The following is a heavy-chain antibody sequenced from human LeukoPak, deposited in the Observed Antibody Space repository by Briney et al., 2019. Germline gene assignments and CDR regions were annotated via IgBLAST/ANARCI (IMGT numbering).Heavy chain of an antibody. CDR2: IYYSGST. CDR1: GGSISSYY. D-gene: IGHD3-10*01. J-gene: IGHJ4*02. V-gene: IGHV4-59*01. CDR3: ARGLWFGELLSPFDY. Sequence: SETLSLTCTVSGGSISSYYWSWIRKPPGKGLEWIGYIYYSGSTNYNPSLKSRVTISVDTSKNQFSLKLSSVTAADTAVYYCARGLWFGELLSPFDYWGQGTLVTVSS.